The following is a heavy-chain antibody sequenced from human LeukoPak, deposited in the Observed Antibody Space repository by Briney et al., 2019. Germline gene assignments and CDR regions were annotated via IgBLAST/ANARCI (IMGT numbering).Heavy chain of an antibody. V-gene: IGHV3-15*01. CDR3: TTGPPRESFFDY. CDR2: IKSKTDGGTT. Sequence: GGSLRLSCAASGFTFSNAWMSWVRQAPGKGLEWVGRIKSKTDGGTTDYAAPVKGRFTISRDDSKNTLYLQMNSLKTEDTAVYYCTTGPPRESFFDYWGQGTLVTVSS. CDR1: GFTFSNAW. J-gene: IGHJ4*02.